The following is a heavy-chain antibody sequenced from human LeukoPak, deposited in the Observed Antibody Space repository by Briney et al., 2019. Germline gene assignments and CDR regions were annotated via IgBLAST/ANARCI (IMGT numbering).Heavy chain of an antibody. CDR3: ARSSKTPDSSTWFFDY. V-gene: IGHV4-31*03. CDR1: GGSISNGDFY. CDR2: IYYSGST. D-gene: IGHD6-6*01. J-gene: IGHJ4*02. Sequence: SETLSLTCTVSGGSISNGDFYWSWIRQHPGKGWDWIGHIYYSGSTFYNPSLRSRLTISVDTSKNQFSLHLSSVTAADTAVYYCARSSKTPDSSTWFFDYWGQGILVTVSS.